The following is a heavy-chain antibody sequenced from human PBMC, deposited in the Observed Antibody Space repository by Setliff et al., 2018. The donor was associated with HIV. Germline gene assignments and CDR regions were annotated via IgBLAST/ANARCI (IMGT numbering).Heavy chain of an antibody. CDR2: IRCDGSNE. J-gene: IGHJ4*02. V-gene: IGHV3-30*02. CDR3: ARKPRDGYYIDY. CDR1: GFTFGDYA. D-gene: IGHD3-10*01. Sequence: PGGSLRLSCTASGFTFGDYAMNWVRQAPGKGLEWVAFIRCDGSNEYYADSVKGRFTISRDNSKNTLYLQMNSLRAEDTAVYYCARKPRDGYYIDYWGQGTLVTVSA.